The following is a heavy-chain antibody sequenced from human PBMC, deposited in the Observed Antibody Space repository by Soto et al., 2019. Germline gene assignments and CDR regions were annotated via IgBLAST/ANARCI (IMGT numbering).Heavy chain of an antibody. CDR3: ARAHGYSSGWRADS. Sequence: QVQLVESGGGVVQPGRSLRLSCVASGFTFNKHGMHWVRQAPGKGLEWVAVISYDGSNQYYADSVKGRFTISRDNSKNTLYLQMTTLRREDAALYYCARAHGYSSGWRADSWGQGTRVTVSA. CDR1: GFTFNKHG. J-gene: IGHJ4*02. D-gene: IGHD6-19*01. V-gene: IGHV3-30*03. CDR2: ISYDGSNQ.